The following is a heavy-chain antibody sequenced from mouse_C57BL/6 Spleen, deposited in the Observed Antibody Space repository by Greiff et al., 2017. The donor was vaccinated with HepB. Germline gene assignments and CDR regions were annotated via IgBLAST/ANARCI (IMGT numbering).Heavy chain of an antibody. CDR3: ARGPYSNYEEDY. CDR1: GYTFTSYW. V-gene: IGHV1-69*01. Sequence: VQLQQPGAELVMPGASVKLSCKASGYTFTSYWMHWVKQRPGQGLEWIGEIDPSDSYTNYNQKFKGKSTLTVDKSSSTAYMQLSSLTSEDSAVYYCARGPYSNYEEDYWGQGTSVTVSS. J-gene: IGHJ4*01. CDR2: IDPSDSYT. D-gene: IGHD2-5*01.